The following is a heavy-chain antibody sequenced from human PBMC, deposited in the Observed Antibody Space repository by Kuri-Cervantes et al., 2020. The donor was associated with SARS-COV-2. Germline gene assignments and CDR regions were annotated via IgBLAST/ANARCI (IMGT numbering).Heavy chain of an antibody. Sequence: SETLSLTCTVSGGSISSGSYYWSWIRQPAGKGLEWIGRIYTSGSTNYNPSLKSRVTISVDTSKSQFSLSLNSLTAADTAVYFCARDPYRGESTFDYWGQGTPVTVSS. CDR3: ARDPYRGESTFDY. D-gene: IGHD3-10*01. CDR2: IYTSGST. CDR1: GGSISSGSYY. J-gene: IGHJ4*02. V-gene: IGHV4-61*02.